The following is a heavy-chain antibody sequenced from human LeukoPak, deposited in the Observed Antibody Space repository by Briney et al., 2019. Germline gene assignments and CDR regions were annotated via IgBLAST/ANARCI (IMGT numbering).Heavy chain of an antibody. J-gene: IGHJ5*02. CDR3: ARGPPLGYCSSTSCWFDP. V-gene: IGHV1-2*02. Sequence: ASVTVSCKASGYTFTGYYMHWVRQAPGQGLEWMGWINPNSGGTNYAQKFQGRVTMTRDTSISTAYMELSRLRSDDTAVYYCARGPPLGYCSSTSCWFDPWGQGTLVTVSS. CDR2: INPNSGGT. CDR1: GYTFTGYY. D-gene: IGHD2-2*01.